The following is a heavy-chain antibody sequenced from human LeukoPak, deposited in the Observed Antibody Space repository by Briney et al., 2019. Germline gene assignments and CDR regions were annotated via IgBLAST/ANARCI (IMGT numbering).Heavy chain of an antibody. Sequence: ASVKVSCKASGYTFTSYGISWVRQAPGQGLEWMGWISAYNGNTNYAQKLQGRVTMTTDTSTSTAYMELRSLRYDDTAVCYCARGDVVVPAAIGFDYWGQGTLVTVSS. V-gene: IGHV1-18*01. D-gene: IGHD2-2*02. J-gene: IGHJ4*02. CDR3: ARGDVVVPAAIGFDY. CDR1: GYTFTSYG. CDR2: ISAYNGNT.